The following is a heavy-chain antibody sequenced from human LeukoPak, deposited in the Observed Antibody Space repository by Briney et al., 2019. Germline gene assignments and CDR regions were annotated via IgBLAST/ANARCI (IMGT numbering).Heavy chain of an antibody. CDR1: GGSFSGYY. Sequence: SETLSLTCAVYGGSFSGYYWSWIRQPPGKGLEWIGEINHSGSTNYNPSLKSRVTISVDTSKNQFSLKLSSVTAADTAVYYCARLRWRAFDIWGQGTMVTVSS. V-gene: IGHV4-34*01. CDR3: ARLRWRAFDI. J-gene: IGHJ3*02. D-gene: IGHD3-3*01. CDR2: INHSGST.